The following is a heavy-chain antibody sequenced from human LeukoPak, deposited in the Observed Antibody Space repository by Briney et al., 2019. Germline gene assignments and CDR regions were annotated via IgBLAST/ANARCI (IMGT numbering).Heavy chain of an antibody. J-gene: IGHJ4*02. V-gene: IGHV3-48*03. Sequence: SGGSLRLSCAASGFTFSGYEMHWFRQSPGRGLEWVSYISSSGTTIYYADPVKGRFTISRDNAENSLFLQMNTLRAEDTAVYYCAREGNYDTSGHYAFDYWGQGTLVTVST. CDR3: AREGNYDTSGHYAFDY. D-gene: IGHD3-22*01. CDR2: ISSSGTTI. CDR1: GFTFSGYE.